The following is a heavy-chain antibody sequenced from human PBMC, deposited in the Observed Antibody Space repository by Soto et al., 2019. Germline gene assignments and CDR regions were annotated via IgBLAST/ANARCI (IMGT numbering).Heavy chain of an antibody. CDR3: ARKAGPFDY. V-gene: IGHV1-18*04. Sequence: PSVKVSCKTSGYTLTSYVISWLRQAPGQGLEWMGWISAYNGNTNYAQKLQGRVTMTTDTSTSTAYMELRSLRSDDTAVYYCARKAGPFDYWGQGTLVTVSS. CDR1: GYTLTSYV. J-gene: IGHJ4*02. D-gene: IGHD6-13*01. CDR2: ISAYNGNT.